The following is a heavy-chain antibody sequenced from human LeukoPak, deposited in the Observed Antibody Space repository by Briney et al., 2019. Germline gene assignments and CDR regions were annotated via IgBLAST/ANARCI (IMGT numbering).Heavy chain of an antibody. J-gene: IGHJ3*02. CDR3: ARDMPDYYGDPLDAFDI. D-gene: IGHD4-17*01. CDR2: ISSSSSYI. CDR1: GFTFSSYS. V-gene: IGHV3-21*01. Sequence: GGSLRLSCAASGFTFSSYSMNWVRQAPGKGLEWVSSISSSSSYIYYADSVKGRFTISRDNAKNSLYLQMNSLRAEDTAVYYCARDMPDYYGDPLDAFDIWGQGTMVTVSS.